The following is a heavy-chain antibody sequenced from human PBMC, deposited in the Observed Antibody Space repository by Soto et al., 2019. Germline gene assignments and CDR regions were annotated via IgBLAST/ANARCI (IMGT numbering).Heavy chain of an antibody. CDR1: GYTFTSYG. CDR2: INPNSGGT. D-gene: IGHD3-22*01. Sequence: ASVKVSCKACGYTFTSYGISWVRQAPGQGLEWMGWINPNSGGTNYAQKFQGWVTMTRDTSISTAYMELSRLRSDDTAVYYCAKLLGDSVYYPTGYWGQGTLVTVSS. CDR3: AKLLGDSVYYPTGY. V-gene: IGHV1-2*04. J-gene: IGHJ4*02.